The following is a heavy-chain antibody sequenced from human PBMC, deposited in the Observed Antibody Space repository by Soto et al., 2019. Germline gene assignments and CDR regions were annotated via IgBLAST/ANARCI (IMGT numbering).Heavy chain of an antibody. D-gene: IGHD3-16*01. CDR3: AKACFVWSSEQPYYFDY. CDR1: GFTFSNYA. CDR2: ISGSGGRS. Sequence: EVQLLDSGGGLVQPGGSLRLSCAASGFTFSNYAMTWVRQGPGKGLEWVSGISGSGGRSYYADSVKGRFTISRDNSKSTLYLQMNSLRAEDTAVSYCAKACFVWSSEQPYYFDYWGQGTLVTVSS. V-gene: IGHV3-23*01. J-gene: IGHJ4*02.